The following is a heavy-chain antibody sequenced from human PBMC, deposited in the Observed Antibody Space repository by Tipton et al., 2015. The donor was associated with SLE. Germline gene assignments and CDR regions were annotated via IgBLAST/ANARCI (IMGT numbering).Heavy chain of an antibody. CDR3: ARKAYCTRASCSGFDP. CDR2: IDNSGTT. D-gene: IGHD2-2*01. V-gene: IGHV4-4*08. Sequence: TLSLTCTVSGDSISDYYWSWIRQPPGKGLEWIAYIDNSGTTKYNPSLKSRVTISVDTSKNQFSLNLYSVTAADTAVYYCARKAYCTRASCSGFDPWGQGTLVTVSS. J-gene: IGHJ5*02. CDR1: GDSISDYY.